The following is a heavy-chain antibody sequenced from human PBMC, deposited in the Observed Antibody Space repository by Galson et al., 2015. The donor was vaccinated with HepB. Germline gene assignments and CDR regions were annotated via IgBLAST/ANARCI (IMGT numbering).Heavy chain of an antibody. Sequence: SLRLSCAASGFTFSSYEMNWVRQAPGKGLEWVSYISSSGSTIYYADSVKGRFTISRDNAKNSLYLQMNSLRAEDTAVYYCARDTDGDYVHFDYWGQGTLVTVSS. CDR1: GFTFSSYE. CDR2: ISSSGSTI. J-gene: IGHJ4*02. V-gene: IGHV3-48*03. D-gene: IGHD4-17*01. CDR3: ARDTDGDYVHFDY.